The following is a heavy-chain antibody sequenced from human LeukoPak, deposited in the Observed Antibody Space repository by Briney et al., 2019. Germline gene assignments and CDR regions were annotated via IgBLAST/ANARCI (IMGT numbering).Heavy chain of an antibody. J-gene: IGHJ6*03. CDR2: IYYSGST. CDR3: ARGGLNYYYYYMDV. Sequence: SETLSLTCTVSGGSISSYYWSWIRQPPGKGLEWIGYIYYSGSTSYNPSLKSRVTISVDTSKNQFSLKLSSVTAADTAVYYCARGGLNYYYYYMDVWGKGTTVTISS. CDR1: GGSISSYY. V-gene: IGHV4-59*01.